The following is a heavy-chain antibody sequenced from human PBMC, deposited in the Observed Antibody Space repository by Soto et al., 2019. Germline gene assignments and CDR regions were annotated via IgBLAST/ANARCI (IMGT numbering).Heavy chain of an antibody. CDR2: IVVGSGNT. CDR1: GFTFTSSA. J-gene: IGHJ6*02. CDR3: ARVAAAGTGGAYYYYYYGMDV. Sequence: ASVKVSCKASGFTFTSSAVQWVRQARGQRLEWIGWIVVGSGNTNYAQKFQERVTITRDMSTSTAYMELSNLRSDDTAVYYCARVAAAGTGGAYYYYYYGMDVWGQGTTVTVSS. D-gene: IGHD6-13*01. V-gene: IGHV1-58*01.